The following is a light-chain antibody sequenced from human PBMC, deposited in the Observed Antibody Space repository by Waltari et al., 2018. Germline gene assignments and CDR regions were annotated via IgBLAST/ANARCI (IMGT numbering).Light chain of an antibody. CDR2: GAS. V-gene: IGKV3-15*01. Sequence: EILLTQSPATLSVSPGERATLSCRASQSVNSNLAWYQQKPGQAPRLPLYGASTRATGVPARFSGSGSGTDFTLTISSLQSEDFAVYYCQQYNNWPPGRTFGQGTKVEI. J-gene: IGKJ1*01. CDR3: QQYNNWPPGRT. CDR1: QSVNSN.